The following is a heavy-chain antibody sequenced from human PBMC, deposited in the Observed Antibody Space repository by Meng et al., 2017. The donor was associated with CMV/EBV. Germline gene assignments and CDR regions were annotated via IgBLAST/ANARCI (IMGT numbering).Heavy chain of an antibody. CDR1: GFTFSSYG. D-gene: IGHD3-22*01. CDR3: AKRSNGYWDYYYYYGMDV. V-gene: IGHV3-30*02. Sequence: GESLKISCAASGFTFSSYGMHWVRQAPGKGLEWVAFIRYDGSNKYYADSVKSRFTISRDNSKNTLYLQMNSLRAEDTAVYYCAKRSNGYWDYYYYYGMDVWGQGTTVTVSS. J-gene: IGHJ6*02. CDR2: IRYDGSNK.